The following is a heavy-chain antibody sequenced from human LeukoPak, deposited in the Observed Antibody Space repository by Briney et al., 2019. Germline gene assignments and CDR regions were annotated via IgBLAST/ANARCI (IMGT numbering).Heavy chain of an antibody. Sequence: GGSLRLSCAASGFTFSSYAMSWVRQAPGKELEWVSAISGSGGSTYYADSVKGRFTISRDNSKNTLYLQMNSLRADDTAVYYRAKTGGAGAEYFQHWGQGTLVTVSS. CDR1: GFTFSSYA. CDR3: AKTGGAGAEYFQH. CDR2: ISGSGGST. J-gene: IGHJ1*01. D-gene: IGHD3-10*01. V-gene: IGHV3-23*01.